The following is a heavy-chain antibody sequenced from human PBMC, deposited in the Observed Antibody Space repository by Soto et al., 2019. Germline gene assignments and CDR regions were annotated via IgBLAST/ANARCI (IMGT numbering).Heavy chain of an antibody. CDR3: ARGFSFSDNSDNDRIYFYYGLNV. J-gene: IGHJ6*02. Sequence: NPSETLSLTCDVSGGSITTGHWWTWVRQSPGKGLEWIGEIYQSGITNYNPSLNSRLSISMDQSKNQFSLKLTSVTAADTALYFCARGFSFSDNSDNDRIYFYYGLNVWGQGTTVTVSS. CDR1: GGSITTGHW. V-gene: IGHV4-4*02. CDR2: IYQSGIT. D-gene: IGHD2-15*01.